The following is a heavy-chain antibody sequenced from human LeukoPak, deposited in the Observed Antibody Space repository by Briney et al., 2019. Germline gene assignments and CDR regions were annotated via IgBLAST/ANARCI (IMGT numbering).Heavy chain of an antibody. Sequence: SETLSLTCAVYGGSFSDYYWSWIRQPPGKGLEWIGEINHSGSTSYNPSLKSRVTISVDTSKNQFFLKLSSVTAADTAVYYCARGQGRLDYYYYYYMDVWGKGTTVTAS. CDR1: GGSFSDYY. CDR2: INHSGST. CDR3: ARGQGRLDYYYYYYMDV. V-gene: IGHV4-34*01. J-gene: IGHJ6*03.